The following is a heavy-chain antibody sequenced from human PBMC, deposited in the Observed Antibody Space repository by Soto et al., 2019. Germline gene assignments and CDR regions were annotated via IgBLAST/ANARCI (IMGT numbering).Heavy chain of an antibody. V-gene: IGHV4-34*01. Sequence: QVQLQQWCAGLLKPSETLSLTCAVYGGSFSCYYGSWIRQSPGKGLEWSGEINHRGSTNYNPSLKSRVTISVAPSKNQFSQKLRSVTAADTAVYYCARAADGTVWFDPWRQATLVTVSS. D-gene: IGHD6-13*01. CDR2: INHRGST. CDR1: GGSFSCYY. CDR3: ARAADGTVWFDP. J-gene: IGHJ5*02.